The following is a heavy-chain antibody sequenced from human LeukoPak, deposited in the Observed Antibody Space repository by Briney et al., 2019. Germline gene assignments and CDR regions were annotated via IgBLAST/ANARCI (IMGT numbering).Heavy chain of an antibody. CDR2: INPYNGHT. D-gene: IGHD3-22*01. Sequence: ASVKVSCKASGYTFTTCGINWVRQAPGQGLEWMGWINPYNGHTNYAQKLQGRVTMTTDTSTSTAYMELSRLRSDDTAVYYCASDHYYDSSGYYYWGQGTLVTVSS. J-gene: IGHJ4*02. CDR1: GYTFTTCG. CDR3: ASDHYYDSSGYYY. V-gene: IGHV1-18*01.